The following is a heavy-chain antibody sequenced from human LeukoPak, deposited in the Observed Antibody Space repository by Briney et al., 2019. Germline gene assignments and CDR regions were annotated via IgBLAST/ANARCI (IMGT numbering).Heavy chain of an antibody. J-gene: IGHJ4*02. D-gene: IGHD6-13*01. V-gene: IGHV4-30-2*01. CDR1: GGSISSGGYS. CDR2: IYHSGST. CDR3: AREAIAAAGGFDY. Sequence: SQTLSLTCAVSGGSISSGGYSWSWIRQPPGKGLEWIGYIYHSGSTYYNPSLKSRVTISVDRSKNQFSLKLSSATAADTAVYYCAREAIAAAGGFDYWGQGTLVTVSS.